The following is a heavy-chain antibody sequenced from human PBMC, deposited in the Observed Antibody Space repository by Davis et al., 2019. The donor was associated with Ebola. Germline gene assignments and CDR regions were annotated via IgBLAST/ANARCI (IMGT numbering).Heavy chain of an antibody. J-gene: IGHJ5*02. CDR2: ISSSSSTI. Sequence: GESLKISCAASGFTFSSYSMNWVRQAPGKGLEWVSYISSSSSTIYYADSVKGRFTISRDNAKNSLYLQMNSLRDEDTAVYYCAKDPAYGAARPRGHNWFDPWGQGTLVTVSS. CDR3: AKDPAYGAARPRGHNWFDP. CDR1: GFTFSSYS. D-gene: IGHD6-6*01. V-gene: IGHV3-48*02.